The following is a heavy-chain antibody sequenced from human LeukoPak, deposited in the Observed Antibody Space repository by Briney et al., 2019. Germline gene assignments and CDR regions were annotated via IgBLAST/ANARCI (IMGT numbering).Heavy chain of an antibody. D-gene: IGHD2-15*01. J-gene: IGHJ3*02. Sequence: SETLSLTCTVSGGSISSYYWSWIRQPPGKGLEWIGYIYYSGSTNYNPSLKSRVTISVDTSKNQFSLKLSSVTAADTAVYYCARVPDIVVVVAATFAFDIWGQGTMVTVSS. V-gene: IGHV4-59*12. CDR2: IYYSGST. CDR3: ARVPDIVVVVAATFAFDI. CDR1: GGSISSYY.